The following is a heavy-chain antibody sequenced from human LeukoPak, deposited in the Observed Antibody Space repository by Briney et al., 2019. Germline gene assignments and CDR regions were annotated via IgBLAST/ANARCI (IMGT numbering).Heavy chain of an antibody. CDR2: ISSSSSTT. V-gene: IGHV3-48*01. CDR1: GLTFSSYS. D-gene: IGHD2-2*01. Sequence: GGSLRLSCAASGLTFSSYSMTWVRQAPGKGLEWVSYISSSSSTTHYADSVKGRFTISRDNAKNSLYLQMNSLRAEDTAVYYCAKPAERYQPPSGWGQGTTVTVSS. J-gene: IGHJ6*02. CDR3: AKPAERYQPPSG.